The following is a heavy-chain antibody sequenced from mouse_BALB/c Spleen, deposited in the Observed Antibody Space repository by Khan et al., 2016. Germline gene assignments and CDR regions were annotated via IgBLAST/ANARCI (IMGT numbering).Heavy chain of an antibody. CDR2: IDPSDSET. CDR3: ARRGYGTWFAY. J-gene: IGHJ3*01. V-gene: IGHV1-69*01. D-gene: IGHD1-1*01. Sequence: QVQLQQSGTELVIPGAPVKLSCKASGYTFTSYWMHWVKQRPGRGLEWIGRIDPSDSETHSNPKFKDKATLTVDISSSTAYIQLSSLTSEDSAVYYCARRGYGTWFAYWGQGTLVTVSA. CDR1: GYTFTSYW.